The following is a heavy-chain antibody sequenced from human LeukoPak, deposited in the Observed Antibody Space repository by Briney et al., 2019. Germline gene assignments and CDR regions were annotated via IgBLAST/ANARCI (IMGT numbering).Heavy chain of an antibody. D-gene: IGHD6-6*01. CDR1: GFPFGSYG. Sequence: GESLRLSCAASGFPFGSYGMHWVRQAPGKGLEWVAFIRYDGSNKYYADSVKGRFTISRDNSKNTLYLQMNSLRPEDTAVYYCAKAQEYSSSPHNWFDPWGQGTLVTVSS. V-gene: IGHV3-30*02. J-gene: IGHJ5*02. CDR2: IRYDGSNK. CDR3: AKAQEYSSSPHNWFDP.